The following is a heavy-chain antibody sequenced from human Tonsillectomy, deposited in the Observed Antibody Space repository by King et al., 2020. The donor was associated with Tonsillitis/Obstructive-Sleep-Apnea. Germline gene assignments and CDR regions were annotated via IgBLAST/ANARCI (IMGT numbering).Heavy chain of an antibody. CDR3: ARDHILDF. D-gene: IGHD2-21*01. J-gene: IGHJ4*02. Sequence: VQLVESGGGLVQPGGSLRLSCVASGFTFSNYALSWVRQAPGKGLEWVSGFGGSRGSTYYADSVKGRFAISRDDSRSTLYLQMNSLRAEDTAVYYCARDHILDFWGQGTLVTVSS. V-gene: IGHV3-23*04. CDR1: GFTFSNYA. CDR2: FGGSRGST.